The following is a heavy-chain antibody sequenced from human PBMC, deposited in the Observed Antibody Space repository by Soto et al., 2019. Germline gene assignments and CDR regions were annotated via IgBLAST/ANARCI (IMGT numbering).Heavy chain of an antibody. CDR3: TIVRVADSVLDH. CDR2: MSYDGSDT. CDR1: GFIFSNAD. D-gene: IGHD3-10*02. Sequence: PGGAPKLSCEVSGFIFSNADMHWVRQTTGKGREWVAFMSYDGSDTFYADSVKGGFTISRDNSKITLFLQMSNLRAEDTAMYYCTIVRVADSVLDHWGQGTLVT. V-gene: IGHV3-30*02. J-gene: IGHJ4*02.